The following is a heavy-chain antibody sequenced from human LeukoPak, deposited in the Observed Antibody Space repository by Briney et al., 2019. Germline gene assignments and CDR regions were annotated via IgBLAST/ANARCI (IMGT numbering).Heavy chain of an antibody. V-gene: IGHV3-53*05. Sequence: PGGSLRLSCAASGFTVSNNYMSWVRQAPGKGLEWVSVISSDNITYYADSVKGRFTISRDNAKNSLYLQMNSLRAEDTALYYCAKVMGSYSYYFDYWGQGTLVTVSS. CDR2: ISSDNIT. CDR1: GFTVSNNY. CDR3: AKVMGSYSYYFDY. D-gene: IGHD3-10*01. J-gene: IGHJ4*02.